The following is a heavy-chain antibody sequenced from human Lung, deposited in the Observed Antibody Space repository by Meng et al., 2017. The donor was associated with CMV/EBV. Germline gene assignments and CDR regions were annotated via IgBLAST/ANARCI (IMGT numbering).Heavy chain of an antibody. CDR3: ASFDHIPRRNDFDD. V-gene: IGHV4-30-4*01. CDR2: IHHSGSA. D-gene: IGHD2-21*01. J-gene: IGHJ4*02. Sequence: VLLSETGPGLPGPSQTLSLTGTVSGVSMSSGNYYWSSTRKAPGKLLEWIGYIHHSGSAYYIPSLKSRVSISVDKSKNLFSLNLNSMTAAVTAVYYCASFDHIPRRNDFDDWDQGTLVTVSS. CDR1: GVSMSSGNYY.